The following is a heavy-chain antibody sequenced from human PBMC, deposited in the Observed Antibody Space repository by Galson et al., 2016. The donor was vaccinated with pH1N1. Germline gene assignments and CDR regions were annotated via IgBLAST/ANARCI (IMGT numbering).Heavy chain of an antibody. Sequence: QSGAEVKKHGESLKISCKGSGSSFTRYWIGWVRQMLGKGLEWMGIIFPGDYATRYSPSFQGQATIAADKSISTAYLQWSSMKASDTAIYYCARHSGDGYRYGSGRYLCYWGQGTLVTLSS. J-gene: IGHJ4*02. CDR2: IFPGDYAT. CDR1: GSSFTRYW. V-gene: IGHV5-51*01. CDR3: ARHSGDGYRYGSGRYLCY. D-gene: IGHD5-18*01.